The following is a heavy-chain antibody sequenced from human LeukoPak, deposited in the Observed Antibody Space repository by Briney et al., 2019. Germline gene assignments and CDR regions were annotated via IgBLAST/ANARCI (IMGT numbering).Heavy chain of an antibody. CDR1: GYTFTSYY. J-gene: IGHJ4*02. CDR2: INPSGGST. D-gene: IGHD3-16*01. CDR3: ARTPGGTYLFDY. V-gene: IGHV1-46*01. Sequence: ASVKVSCKASGYTFTSYYMHWVRQAPGQGLEWMGIINPSGGSTSYAQKFQGRVTMTRDTSTSTVYVELSSLRSEDTAVYYCARTPGGTYLFDYWGQGTLVTVSS.